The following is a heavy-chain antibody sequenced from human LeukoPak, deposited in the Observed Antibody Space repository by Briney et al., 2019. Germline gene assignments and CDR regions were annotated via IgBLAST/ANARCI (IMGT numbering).Heavy chain of an antibody. CDR2: ISAYNGNT. CDR3: ARGPGEFGPYYGMDV. D-gene: IGHD3-10*01. V-gene: IGHV1-18*01. J-gene: IGHJ6*04. CDR1: GYTFTSYA. Sequence: ASVKVSCKASGYTFTSYAMHWVRQAPGQGLEWMGWISAYNGNTNYAQKLQGRVTMTTDTSTSTAYMELRSLRSDDTAVYYCARGPGEFGPYYGMDVWGKGTTVTVSS.